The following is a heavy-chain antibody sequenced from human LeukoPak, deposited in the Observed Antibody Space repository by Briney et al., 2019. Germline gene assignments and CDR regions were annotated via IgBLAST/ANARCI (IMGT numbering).Heavy chain of an antibody. J-gene: IGHJ5*02. Sequence: ASVKVSCKVSGYTLTELSMHWVRQAPGKGLEWMGGSDPEDGETIYAQKFQGRVTMTEDTSTDTAYMELSSLRSEDTAVYYCATMTTVTSNWFDPWGQGTLVTVSS. CDR3: ATMTTVTSNWFDP. D-gene: IGHD4-11*01. CDR1: GYTLTELS. CDR2: SDPEDGET. V-gene: IGHV1-24*01.